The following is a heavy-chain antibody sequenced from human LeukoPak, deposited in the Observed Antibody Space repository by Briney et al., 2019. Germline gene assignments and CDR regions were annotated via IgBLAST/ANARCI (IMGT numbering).Heavy chain of an antibody. V-gene: IGHV1-18*01. D-gene: IGHD3-3*01. CDR1: GYTFTSYG. J-gene: IGHJ4*02. Sequence: SXXVSCKASGYTFTSYGISWVRQAPGQGLEWMGWISAYNGNTNYAQKLQGRVTMTTDTSTSTAYMELRSLRSDDTAVYYCARAGRGYYDFWSGYYRFDYWGQGTLVTVSS. CDR2: ISAYNGNT. CDR3: ARAGRGYYDFWSGYYRFDY.